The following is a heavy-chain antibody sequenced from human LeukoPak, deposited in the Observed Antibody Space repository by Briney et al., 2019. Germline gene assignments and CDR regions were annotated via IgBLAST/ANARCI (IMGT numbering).Heavy chain of an antibody. J-gene: IGHJ4*02. V-gene: IGHV3-30-3*01. D-gene: IGHD3-10*01. CDR3: ARDEYGSGSFDY. Sequence: PGRSLRLSCAASGFTFSSYAMHWVRQAPGKGLEWVAVISYDGSNKYYADSVKGRFTISRDNSKNTLYLLMNSLRAEDTAVYYCARDEYGSGSFDYWGQGTLVTVSS. CDR2: ISYDGSNK. CDR1: GFTFSSYA.